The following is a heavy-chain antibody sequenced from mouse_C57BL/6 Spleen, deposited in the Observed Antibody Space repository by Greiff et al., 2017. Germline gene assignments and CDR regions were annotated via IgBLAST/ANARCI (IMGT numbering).Heavy chain of an antibody. D-gene: IGHD2-4*01. CDR3: ATYDYDVEYDFDY. CDR1: GYTFTSYW. J-gene: IGHJ2*01. V-gene: IGHV1-7*01. Sequence: QVQLQQSGAELAKPGASVKLSCKASGYTFTSYWMHWVKQRPGQGLEWIGYINPSSGYTKYNQKFKDKATLTADKSSSTAYMQLSSLTYEDSAVYYWATYDYDVEYDFDYWGQGTTLTVSS. CDR2: INPSSGYT.